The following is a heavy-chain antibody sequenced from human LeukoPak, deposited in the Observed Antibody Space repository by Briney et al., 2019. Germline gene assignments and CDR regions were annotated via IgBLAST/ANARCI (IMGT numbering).Heavy chain of an antibody. D-gene: IGHD1-1*01. Sequence: ASVKVSCKASGYTFTGYYMHWVRQAPGQGLEWMGWINPSSGGTNYAQRFQGRVTMTRDTSISTAYMELSRLRSDDTAVYYCARATGTQSETNFDYWGQGTLVTVSS. CDR3: ARATGTQSETNFDY. CDR1: GYTFTGYY. J-gene: IGHJ4*02. CDR2: INPSSGGT. V-gene: IGHV1-2*02.